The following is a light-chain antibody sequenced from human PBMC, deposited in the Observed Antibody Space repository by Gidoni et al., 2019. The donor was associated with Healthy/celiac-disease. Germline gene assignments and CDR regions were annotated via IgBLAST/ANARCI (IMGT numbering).Light chain of an antibody. V-gene: IGKV4-1*01. CDR3: QQYYSSPYT. CDR1: QSVLYSSNNKNY. CDR2: WAS. J-gene: IGKJ2*01. Sequence: DIVMTQSPDSLAVSLGERASINCKSSQSVLYSSNNKNYLAWFQQKPGQPPKLLIYWASTRKSGVPDRFSGRGSGTDFTITISSLQAEDVAVYYCQQYYSSPYTCGQGTRLEIK.